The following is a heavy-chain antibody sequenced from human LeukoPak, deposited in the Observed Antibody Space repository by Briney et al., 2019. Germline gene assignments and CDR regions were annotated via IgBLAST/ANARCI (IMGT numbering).Heavy chain of an antibody. V-gene: IGHV4-34*01. CDR3: ARELYSSGYHDAFDI. CDR2: INHSGST. CDR1: GGSFSGYY. J-gene: IGHJ3*02. D-gene: IGHD3-22*01. Sequence: PSETLSLTCAVYGGSFSGYYWSWIRQPPGKGLEWIGEINHSGSTNYNPSLKSRVTTSVDTSKNQFSLKLSSVTAADTAVYYCARELYSSGYHDAFDIWGQGTMATVSS.